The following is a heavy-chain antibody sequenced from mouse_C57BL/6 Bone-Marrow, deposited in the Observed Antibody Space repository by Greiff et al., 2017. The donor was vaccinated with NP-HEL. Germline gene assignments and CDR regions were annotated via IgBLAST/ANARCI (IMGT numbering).Heavy chain of an antibody. Sequence: EVMLVESGGDLVKPGGSLKLSCAASGFTFSSYGMSWVRQTPDKRLEWVATISSGGSYTYYPDSVKGRFTISRDNAKNTLYLQRSSLKSEDTAMYYCASLYDGYGYAMDYWGQGTSVTVSS. V-gene: IGHV5-6*01. CDR2: ISSGGSYT. CDR3: ASLYDGYGYAMDY. D-gene: IGHD2-3*01. CDR1: GFTFSSYG. J-gene: IGHJ4*01.